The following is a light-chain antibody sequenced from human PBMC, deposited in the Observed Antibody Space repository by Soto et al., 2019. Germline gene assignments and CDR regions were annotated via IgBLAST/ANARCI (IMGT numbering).Light chain of an antibody. CDR1: NTDVGGYNF. CDR3: ISYTGSDTSYV. J-gene: IGLJ1*01. CDR2: EVT. V-gene: IGLV2-14*01. Sequence: QSALTQPASVSGSPGQSITISCTGTNTDVGGYNFVSWYQQHPGKAPKLIIYEVTNRPSGVSSRFSGSKSGSTASLTISGLQAEDEADYYCISYTGSDTSYVFGTGAKVTV.